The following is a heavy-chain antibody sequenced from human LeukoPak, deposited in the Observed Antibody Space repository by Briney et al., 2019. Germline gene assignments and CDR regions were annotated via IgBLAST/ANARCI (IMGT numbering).Heavy chain of an antibody. CDR3: ARDPAGHYYYYYMDV. CDR1: GFTFSSYG. V-gene: IGHV3-30*03. CDR2: ISYDGSNK. J-gene: IGHJ6*03. Sequence: GGSLRLSCAASGFTFSSYGMHWVRQAPGKGLEWVAVISYDGSNKYYADSVKGRFTISRDNSKNTLYLQMNSLRAEDTAVYYCARDPAGHYYYYYMDVWGKGTTVTISS. D-gene: IGHD6-19*01.